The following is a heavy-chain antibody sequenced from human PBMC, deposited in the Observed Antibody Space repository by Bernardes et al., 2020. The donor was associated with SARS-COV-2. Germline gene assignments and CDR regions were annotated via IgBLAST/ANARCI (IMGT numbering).Heavy chain of an antibody. V-gene: IGHV3-7*03. J-gene: IGHJ4*02. CDR1: GFTFSRYW. CDR3: ARDVRGGTLDY. CDR2: IKQDGSEK. Sequence: GGSLRLSCAASGFTFSRYWMSWVRQAPGKGLEWVANIKQDGSEKNYVDSVKGRFTISRDNAKNSLYLQMDRLRPEDTAVYYCARDVRGGTLDYWGQGTPVTVSS. D-gene: IGHD2-15*01.